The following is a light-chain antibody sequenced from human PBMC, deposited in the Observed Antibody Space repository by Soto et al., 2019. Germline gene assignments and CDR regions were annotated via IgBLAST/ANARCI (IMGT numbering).Light chain of an antibody. V-gene: IGLV8-61*01. Sequence: QAVVTQAPSFSGSPGGTVTLTCGLRSGSVSTSYYPSWYQQTPGQAPLTLIYSTNTRSSGVADRFAGSILGNKASLTITGAQAYDESAYFCVLYMCSGIWVFGTVTTHTVL. CDR3: VLYMCSGIWV. J-gene: IGLJ1*01. CDR1: SGSVSTSYY. CDR2: STN.